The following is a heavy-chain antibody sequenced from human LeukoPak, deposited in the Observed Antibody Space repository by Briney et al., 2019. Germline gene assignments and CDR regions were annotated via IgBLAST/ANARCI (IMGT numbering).Heavy chain of an antibody. Sequence: GGSLRLSCAASGFTFSSYSMNWVRQAPGKGLEWVSYISSSSSTIYYADSVKGRFTISRDNAKNSLYLQMNSLRDEDTAVYYCARDDYGDYVGLLIDYWGQGTLVTASS. CDR2: ISSSSSTI. J-gene: IGHJ4*02. D-gene: IGHD4-17*01. CDR1: GFTFSSYS. CDR3: ARDDYGDYVGLLIDY. V-gene: IGHV3-48*02.